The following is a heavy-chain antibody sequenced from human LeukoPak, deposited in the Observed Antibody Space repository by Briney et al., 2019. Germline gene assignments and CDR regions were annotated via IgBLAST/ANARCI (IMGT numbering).Heavy chain of an antibody. CDR3: ASESGSSRYDY. D-gene: IGHD1-26*01. J-gene: IGHJ4*02. V-gene: IGHV4-59*10. Sequence: SETLSLTCAVYGGSFSSYYWSWIRQPAGKGLEWIGRIYTSGSTNYNPSLKSRVTISVDKSKNQFSLKLSSVTAADTAVYYCASESGSSRYDYWGQGTLVTVSS. CDR2: IYTSGST. CDR1: GGSFSSYY.